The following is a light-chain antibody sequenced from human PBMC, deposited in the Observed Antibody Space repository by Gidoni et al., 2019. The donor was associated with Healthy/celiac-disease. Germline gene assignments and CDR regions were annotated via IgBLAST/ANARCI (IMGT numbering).Light chain of an antibody. Sequence: QAVVTQEPSLPVSPGGTVTLTCGSSTGAVTSGHYPYWFQQKPGQAPRTLIYDTSNKPAWTPARFSGALLGGKAALTLSGALPEDEAEYYCLLSYSGAPNGVFGGGTKLTVL. CDR1: TGAVTSGHY. J-gene: IGLJ3*02. V-gene: IGLV7-46*01. CDR2: DTS. CDR3: LLSYSGAPNGV.